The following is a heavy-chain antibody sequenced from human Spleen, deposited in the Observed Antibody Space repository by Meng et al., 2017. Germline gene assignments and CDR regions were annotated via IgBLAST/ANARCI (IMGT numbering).Heavy chain of an antibody. J-gene: IGHJ4*02. V-gene: IGHV1-46*01. CDR1: GYTFTNYY. CDR2: INPSGSGV. D-gene: IGHD1-26*01. Sequence: ASVKVSCKATGYTFTNYYIHWVRQAPGQGLEWLGVINPSGSGVTYAQKFQGRVTVTSDSSTNTVYMELSSLGSEDTAVYYCARDRIVGATAFDYWGQGTLVTVSS. CDR3: ARDRIVGATAFDY.